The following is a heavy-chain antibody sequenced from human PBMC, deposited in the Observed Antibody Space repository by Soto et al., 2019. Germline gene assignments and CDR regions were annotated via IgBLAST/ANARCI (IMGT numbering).Heavy chain of an antibody. CDR1: GYTFTSYA. Sequence: VASVKVSCKASGYTFTSYAMHWVRQAPGQRLEWMGWINAGNGNTKYSQKFQGRVTITRDTSASTAYMELSSLRSEDTAVYYCARDRERSRYYDSSGYDYWRQGTLVTVSS. D-gene: IGHD3-22*01. CDR3: ARDRERSRYYDSSGYDY. J-gene: IGHJ4*02. CDR2: INAGNGNT. V-gene: IGHV1-3*01.